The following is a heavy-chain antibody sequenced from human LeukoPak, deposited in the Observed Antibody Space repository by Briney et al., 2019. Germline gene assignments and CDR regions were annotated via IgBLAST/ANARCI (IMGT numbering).Heavy chain of an antibody. V-gene: IGHV1-18*01. Sequence: ASVKVSCKASGYTFTSYGISWVRQAPGQGLKWMGWISAYNGNTNQAQKLQGRVTTTTDTSTSTAYMELRSLRSDDTAVYYCARDGTRAYNWFDPWGQGTLVTVSS. CDR1: GYTFTSYG. D-gene: IGHD1-26*01. CDR2: ISAYNGNT. J-gene: IGHJ5*02. CDR3: ARDGTRAYNWFDP.